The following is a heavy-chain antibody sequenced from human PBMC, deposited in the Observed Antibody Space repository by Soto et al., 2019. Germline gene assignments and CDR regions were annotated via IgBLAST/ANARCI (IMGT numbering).Heavy chain of an antibody. V-gene: IGHV1-2*02. Sequence: ASVKVSCKASGYTFTGYYMHWVRQAPGQGLEWMGWINPNSAGTNYAQKFQGRVTMTRDTYISTAYMELSRLRSDATAVYYCALGASKLELRTFGIWGQGTLVTVSS. CDR3: ALGASKLELRTFGI. CDR2: INPNSAGT. D-gene: IGHD1-7*01. CDR1: GYTFTGYY. J-gene: IGHJ4*02.